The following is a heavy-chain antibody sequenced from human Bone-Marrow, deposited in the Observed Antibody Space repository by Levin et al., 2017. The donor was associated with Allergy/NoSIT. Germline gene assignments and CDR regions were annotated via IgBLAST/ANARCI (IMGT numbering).Heavy chain of an antibody. V-gene: IGHV3-33*01. CDR3: ARAGYTGPRIYFDY. Sequence: GESLKISCAASGFTFSSYGMHWVRQAPGKGLEWVAVIWYDGSNKYYADSVKGRFTISRDNSKNTLYLQMNSLRAEDTAVYYCARAGYTGPRIYFDYWGQGTLVTVSS. J-gene: IGHJ4*02. D-gene: IGHD6-13*01. CDR2: IWYDGSNK. CDR1: GFTFSSYG.